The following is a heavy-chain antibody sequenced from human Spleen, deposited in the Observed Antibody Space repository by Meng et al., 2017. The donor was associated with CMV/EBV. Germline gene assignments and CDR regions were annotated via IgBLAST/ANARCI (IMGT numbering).Heavy chain of an antibody. V-gene: IGHV4-39*07. CDR3: ARVSPAYSSSSSFDY. Sequence: SETLSLTCTVSGGSISSSSYYWGWIRQPPGKGLEWIGSIYYSGSTYYNPSLKSRVTISVDTSKNQFSLNLSSVTAADTAVYYCARVSPAYSSSSSFDYWGQGTLVTVSS. CDR1: GGSISSSSYY. CDR2: IYYSGST. D-gene: IGHD6-6*01. J-gene: IGHJ4*02.